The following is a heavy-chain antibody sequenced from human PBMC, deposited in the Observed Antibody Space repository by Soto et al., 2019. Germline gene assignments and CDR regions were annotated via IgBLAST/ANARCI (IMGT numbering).Heavy chain of an antibody. CDR2: ISSEGAST. V-gene: IGHV3-64D*06. CDR3: VKDRYVDY. CDR1: GFTFSSYA. J-gene: IGHJ4*02. Sequence: GSLRLSCSVSGFTFSSYAMHWVRQAPGKGLEYVASISSEGASTYYADSVKGRFIISRDNSKNTLYLQMSGLRAEDTAVYYCVKDRYVDYWGQGILVTVSS.